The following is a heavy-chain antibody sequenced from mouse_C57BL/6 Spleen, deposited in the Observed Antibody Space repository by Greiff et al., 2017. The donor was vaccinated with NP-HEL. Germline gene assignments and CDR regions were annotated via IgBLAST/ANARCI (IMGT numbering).Heavy chain of an antibody. CDR1: GYTFTSYW. Sequence: QVQLQQPGAELVMPGASVKLSCKASGYTFTSYWMHWVKQRPGQGLEWIGEIDPSDSYTNYNQKFKGKSTLTVDKSSSTAYMQLSSLTSEDSAVYYCARYGSSYYLDYWGQGTTLTVSS. V-gene: IGHV1-69*01. D-gene: IGHD1-1*01. CDR2: IDPSDSYT. J-gene: IGHJ2*01. CDR3: ARYGSSYYLDY.